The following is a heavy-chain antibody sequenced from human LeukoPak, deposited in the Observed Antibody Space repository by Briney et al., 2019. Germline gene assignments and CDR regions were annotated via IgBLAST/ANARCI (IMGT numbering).Heavy chain of an antibody. CDR3: ARVRRGYYDSSGYYDY. CDR1: GGSISSGNYY. CDR2: IHHSGSA. D-gene: IGHD3-22*01. V-gene: IGHV4-30-2*01. J-gene: IGHJ4*02. Sequence: SETLSLTCTVSGGSISSGNYYWSWIRQPPGKGLEWIGYIHHSGSAYYNPSLKSRVTISVDTSKNQFSLKLSSVTAADTAVYYCARVRRGYYDSSGYYDYWGQGTLVTVSS.